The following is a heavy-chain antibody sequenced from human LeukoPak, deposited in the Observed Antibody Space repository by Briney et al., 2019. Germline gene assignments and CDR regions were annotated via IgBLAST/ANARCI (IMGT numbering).Heavy chain of an antibody. J-gene: IGHJ6*02. Sequence: SETLSLTCAVYGGSFSGYYWGWIRQPPGKGLEWIGEINHSGSTNYNPSLKSRVTISVDTSKNQFSLKLSSVTAADTAVYYCARVGSYYVYYYYGMDVWGQGTTVTVSS. V-gene: IGHV4-34*01. CDR3: ARVGSYYVYYYYGMDV. CDR1: GGSFSGYY. D-gene: IGHD1-26*01. CDR2: INHSGST.